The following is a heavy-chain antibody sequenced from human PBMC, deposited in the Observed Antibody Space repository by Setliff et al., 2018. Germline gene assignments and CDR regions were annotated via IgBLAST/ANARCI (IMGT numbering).Heavy chain of an antibody. D-gene: IGHD3-22*01. V-gene: IGHV4-61*02. J-gene: IGHJ6*03. CDR1: GGSISSGDYY. CDR3: ARGRLREDLLHYYYYHMDV. Sequence: PSETLSLTCTVSGGSISSGDYYWSWIRQPAGKGLEWIGRIYTSGSTNYNPSLKSRITMSIDTSKNQFSLRLSSVTAADTAVYYCARGRLREDLLHYYYYHMDVWGKGTTVTVSS. CDR2: IYTSGST.